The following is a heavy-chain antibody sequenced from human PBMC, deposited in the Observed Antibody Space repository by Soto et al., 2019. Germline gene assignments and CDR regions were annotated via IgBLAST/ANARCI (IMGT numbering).Heavy chain of an antibody. CDR1: GFTVSSHA. CDR2: ITADGGT. CDR3: APHVSCSGGSCQYDAFAI. J-gene: IGHJ3*02. V-gene: IGHV3-23*01. Sequence: PGGSLRLSCEGSGFTVSSHAMTCIRQAPGKGPEWVSTITADGGTYYADSVKGRFAMSRDTSESTLYLQMNSLGAEDTAAYYCAPHVSCSGGSCQYDAFAIRGQGTMVTVSS. D-gene: IGHD2-15*01.